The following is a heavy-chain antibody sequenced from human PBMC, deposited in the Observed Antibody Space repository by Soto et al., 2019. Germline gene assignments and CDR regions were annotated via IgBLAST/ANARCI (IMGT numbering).Heavy chain of an antibody. V-gene: IGHV3-9*01. D-gene: IGHD1-26*01. CDR2: ISWNIGNI. CDR1: GFTFDDYA. J-gene: IGHJ4*02. CDR3: AKGRGGSYVRYSFDY. Sequence: EVQLVESGGGLVQPGRSLRLSCAAAGFTFDDYAMHWVRQAPGKGLGGLSGISWNIGNIGYADSVKGRFTISRDNAKNSLYLQMNSLRPEDTALYYCAKGRGGSYVRYSFDYWGQGTLVTVSS.